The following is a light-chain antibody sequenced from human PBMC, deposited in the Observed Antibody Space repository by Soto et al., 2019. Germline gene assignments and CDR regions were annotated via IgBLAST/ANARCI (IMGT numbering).Light chain of an antibody. CDR1: QSVSSK. Sequence: EIVMTQSPATLSVSPGERATLSCRASQSVSSKLAWYQQKPGQAPRLLIYGASTRATGIPARFSGSGSGTEFTLTISSLQSEDFAVYYCPLYHNWPGTFGQGTKV. CDR3: PLYHNWPGT. V-gene: IGKV3-15*01. J-gene: IGKJ1*01. CDR2: GAS.